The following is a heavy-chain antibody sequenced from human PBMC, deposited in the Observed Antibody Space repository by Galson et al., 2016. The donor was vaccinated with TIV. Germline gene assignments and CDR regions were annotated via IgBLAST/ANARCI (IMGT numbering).Heavy chain of an antibody. J-gene: IGHJ4*02. CDR3: AKDGSHGELDY. D-gene: IGHD5-24*01. V-gene: IGHV3-23*01. CDR2: ITSSGEYT. Sequence: SLRLSCAASGLTFSTHAMTWVRQAPGKGLEWVSGITSSGEYTYYGDSVKGRFTISRDNSKNTVYLQMNSLRAEDTAVYYCAKDGSHGELDYWGQGTRVTVSS. CDR1: GLTFSTHA.